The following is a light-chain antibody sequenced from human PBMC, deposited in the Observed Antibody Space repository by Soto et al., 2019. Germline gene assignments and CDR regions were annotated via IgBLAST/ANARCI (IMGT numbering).Light chain of an antibody. J-gene: IGKJ2*01. CDR1: QSVYNNY. Sequence: EIVLTQSPGTLSLSPGERATLSCRASQSVYNNYLAWYQQKPGQTPGLLVNGASNRATGIPDRFSGGGSGTDFTLTISSLEPEDFAVYYCQQYGLPPHSFGQGTRVEIK. CDR3: QQYGLPPHS. V-gene: IGKV3-20*01. CDR2: GAS.